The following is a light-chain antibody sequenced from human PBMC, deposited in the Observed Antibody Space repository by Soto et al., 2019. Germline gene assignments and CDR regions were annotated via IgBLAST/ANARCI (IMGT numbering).Light chain of an antibody. J-gene: IGKJ5*01. CDR2: AAS. Sequence: EIVLTQSPGTLSLSPGERATLSCRASQSVDSKDLAWYQQKPGQAPRILIFAASSRATGIPDRFSGSGSGTDFTLTISRLEPEDFAVYYCQQYGSSQITFGQGTRLEIK. CDR1: QSVDSKD. V-gene: IGKV3-20*01. CDR3: QQYGSSQIT.